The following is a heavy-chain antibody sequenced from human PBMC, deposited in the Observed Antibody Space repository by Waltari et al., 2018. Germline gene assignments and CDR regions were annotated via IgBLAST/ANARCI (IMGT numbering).Heavy chain of an antibody. J-gene: IGHJ4*02. Sequence: EVQSEESGGGLVQPGGSLRLSCAASGFPFSGDALDWVRQVPGKGLEWISAITDTGSDTYSAESVKGRFTISRDHSLYLQMKSLRVEDTAVYYCVKGSGGSRPYYFDSWGQGTLVTVSS. CDR2: ITDTGSDT. V-gene: IGHV3-23*04. CDR3: VKGSGGSRPYYFDS. D-gene: IGHD1-26*01. CDR1: GFPFSGDA.